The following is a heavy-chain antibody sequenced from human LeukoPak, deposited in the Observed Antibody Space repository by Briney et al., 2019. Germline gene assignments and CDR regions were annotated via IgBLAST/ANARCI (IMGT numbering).Heavy chain of an antibody. V-gene: IGHV1-46*01. Sequence: GASVKVSCKASGYTFTSYYMHWVRQAPGQGLEWMGIINPSGGSTSYAQKFQGRVTMTRDTSTSTVYMEPSSLRSEDTAVYYCAREPKSGDYDFWSGSINWGQGTLVTVSS. CDR1: GYTFTSYY. CDR3: AREPKSGDYDFWSGSIN. CDR2: INPSGGST. D-gene: IGHD3-3*01. J-gene: IGHJ4*02.